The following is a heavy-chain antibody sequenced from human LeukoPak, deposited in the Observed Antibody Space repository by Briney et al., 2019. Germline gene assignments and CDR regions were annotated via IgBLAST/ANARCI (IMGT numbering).Heavy chain of an antibody. V-gene: IGHV4-59*01. Sequence: SETLSLTCTVSGGSISSYYWSWIRQPPGKGLEWIGYIYYSGSTNYNPSLKSRVTISVDTSKNQFSLKLSSVTAADTAVYYCARASSWYLGVDYWGQGTLVTVSS. J-gene: IGHJ4*02. CDR2: IYYSGST. CDR1: GGSISSYY. CDR3: ARASSWYLGVDY. D-gene: IGHD6-13*01.